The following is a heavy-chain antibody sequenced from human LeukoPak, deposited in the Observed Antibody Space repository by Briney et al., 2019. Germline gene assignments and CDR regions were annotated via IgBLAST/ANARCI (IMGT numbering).Heavy chain of an antibody. CDR2: KNEDGGEK. D-gene: IGHD4-23*01. CDR1: SYTHSNCC. V-gene: IGHV3-7*01. J-gene: IGHJ4*02. CDR3: AAERRGSSYYDGKESFDH. Sequence: GGSLRLSCVASSYTHSNCCTSGLRHTPGRGPEGVTNKNEDGGEKHYADSVKGRFTITRDNAKNTLYQQINSLRAEDAAVYYCAAERRGSSYYDGKESFDHWGQGTLVAVSS.